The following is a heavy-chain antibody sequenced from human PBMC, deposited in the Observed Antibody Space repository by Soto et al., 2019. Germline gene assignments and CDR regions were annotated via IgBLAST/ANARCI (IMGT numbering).Heavy chain of an antibody. V-gene: IGHV1-69*01. Sequence: QAQLMQSGAEVKKPGSSVKVSCKASGGTFSGYAISWVRQAPGQGLEWMGGIVPLLGITNYAQKFQGRITIAADESTGTAYMDLRSLRSEDTAVYYWARDPRSITGTTSSEDFQHWGQGTLVSVSS. J-gene: IGHJ1*01. CDR3: ARDPRSITGTTSSEDFQH. CDR2: IVPLLGIT. CDR1: GGTFSGYA. D-gene: IGHD1-20*01.